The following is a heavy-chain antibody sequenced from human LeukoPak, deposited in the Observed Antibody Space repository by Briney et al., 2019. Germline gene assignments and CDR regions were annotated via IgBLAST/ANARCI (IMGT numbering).Heavy chain of an antibody. CDR3: ASVDGVELYYSVY. D-gene: IGHD2-8*01. Sequence: ASVKVSCKASGYTFTGYYMHWVRQAPGQGLEWMGWINPNNGSTNYAQKFQGRVTMTLDTSISTGYMGLSRLRSDDTAIYFCASVDGVELYYSVYWGDGTLVTVFS. J-gene: IGHJ4*01. CDR1: GYTFTGYY. V-gene: IGHV1-2*02. CDR2: INPNNGST.